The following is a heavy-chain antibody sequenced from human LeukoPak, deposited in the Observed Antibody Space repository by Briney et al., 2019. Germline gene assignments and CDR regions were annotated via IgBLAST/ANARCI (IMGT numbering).Heavy chain of an antibody. Sequence: SETLSLTCTVSGGSISSYYWSWIRQPPGKGLEWIGYIYYSGRTNYNPSLKSRVTISVDTSKNQFSLKLSSVTAADTAVYYCARSNSSGWYGGTGYFDYWGQGTLVTVSS. D-gene: IGHD6-19*01. CDR3: ARSNSSGWYGGTGYFDY. V-gene: IGHV4-59*01. J-gene: IGHJ4*02. CDR1: GGSISSYY. CDR2: IYYSGRT.